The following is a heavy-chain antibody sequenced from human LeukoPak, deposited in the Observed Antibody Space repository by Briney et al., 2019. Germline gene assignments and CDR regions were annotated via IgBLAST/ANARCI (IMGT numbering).Heavy chain of an antibody. J-gene: IGHJ4*02. CDR1: GITFSNYA. Sequence: GGSLRLSCVVSGITFSNYAMSWVRQAPGKGLEWVSGITASGGNTYYADPVKGRFTISRDNSNNILYLQMTSLRAEDTAVYYCAKLPTYDFSSGYYNDWGQGTLVTVSS. D-gene: IGHD3-3*01. CDR2: ITASGGNT. CDR3: AKLPTYDFSSGYYND. V-gene: IGHV3-23*01.